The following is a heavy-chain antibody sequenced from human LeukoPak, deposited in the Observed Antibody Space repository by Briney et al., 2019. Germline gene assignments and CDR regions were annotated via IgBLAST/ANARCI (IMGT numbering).Heavy chain of an antibody. CDR2: LNQDGSEK. D-gene: IGHD1-1*01. V-gene: IGHV3-7*01. J-gene: IGHJ4*02. Sequence: PGGSLRLSCAASGFTFSTFLMSWVRQAPGKGLEWVANLNQDGSEKYYVDSMKGRFTVSRDNAKNSLYLQMDSLRAEDTAMYYCARGGTFVSDYWGQGTLVTVSS. CDR3: ARGGTFVSDY. CDR1: GFTFSTFL.